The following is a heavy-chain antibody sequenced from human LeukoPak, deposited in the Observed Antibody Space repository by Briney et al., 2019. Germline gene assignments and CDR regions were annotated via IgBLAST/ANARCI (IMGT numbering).Heavy chain of an antibody. V-gene: IGHV4-59*01. CDR3: ARDEGSDGYNSY. CDR2: IYYSGST. D-gene: IGHD5-24*01. J-gene: IGHJ4*02. Sequence: SETLSLTCTVSGGSISSYYWSWIRQPPGKGLEWIGYIYYSGSTNYNPSLTRRVTISVDTSKNQFSLKLSSVTAADTAVYYCARDEGSDGYNSYWGQGTLVTVSS. CDR1: GGSISSYY.